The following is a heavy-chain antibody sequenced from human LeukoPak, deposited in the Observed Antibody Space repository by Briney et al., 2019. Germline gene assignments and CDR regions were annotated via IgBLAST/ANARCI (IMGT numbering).Heavy chain of an antibody. J-gene: IGHJ4*02. CDR1: GYTFTDYY. CDR3: ARASTVAGNHRPFDY. V-gene: IGHV1-2*02. CDR2: INPKSGGT. D-gene: IGHD6-19*01. Sequence: GASVKVSCKASGYTFTDYYIHWVRQAPGQDFEWMGWINPKSGGTEYAQKFQGRVTMTRDPSLSTAYMELSRLRSDDTAVFYCARASTVAGNHRPFDYWGQGTLVTASS.